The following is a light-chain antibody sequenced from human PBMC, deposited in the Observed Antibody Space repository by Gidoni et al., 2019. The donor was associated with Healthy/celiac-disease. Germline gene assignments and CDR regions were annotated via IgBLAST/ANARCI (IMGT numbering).Light chain of an antibody. V-gene: IGLV2-23*02. J-gene: IGLJ2*01. CDR2: EVS. CDR1: SSDVRSYNL. Sequence: QSALTQPASVSVSPGQSITISCTGTSSDVRSYNLVSSYQQHPGKAPKLMIYEVSKRPSGVSNRFSGSKSGNTASLTISGLQAEDEADYYCCSYAGSSTVVFGGGTKLTVL. CDR3: CSYAGSSTVV.